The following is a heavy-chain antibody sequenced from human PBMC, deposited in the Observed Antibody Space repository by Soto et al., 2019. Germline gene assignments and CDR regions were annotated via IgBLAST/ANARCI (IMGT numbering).Heavy chain of an antibody. Sequence: GESLKISCNGSGYSFTIYWIGWVRQMPGKGLEWMGIIYPGDSDSRYSPSFQGQVAISGDKSINTAYLQWSSLKAWDTAMYYCARQSGGWAAFDIWGQGTRVTV. CDR2: IYPGDSDS. CDR3: ARQSGGWAAFDI. D-gene: IGHD6-19*01. CDR1: GYSFTIYW. V-gene: IGHV5-51*01. J-gene: IGHJ3*02.